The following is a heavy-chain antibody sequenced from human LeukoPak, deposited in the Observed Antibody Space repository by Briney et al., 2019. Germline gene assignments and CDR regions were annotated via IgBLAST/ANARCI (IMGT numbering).Heavy chain of an antibody. D-gene: IGHD1-14*01. J-gene: IGHJ4*02. Sequence: GGSLRLSCAASGFTVSSNYMSWVRQAPGKGLERVSVIYSGGSTYYADSVKGRFTISRDNSKNTLYLQMNSLRAEDTAVYYCARDLAGISDYWGQGTLVTVSS. CDR2: IYSGGST. CDR1: GFTVSSNY. CDR3: ARDLAGISDY. V-gene: IGHV3-53*01.